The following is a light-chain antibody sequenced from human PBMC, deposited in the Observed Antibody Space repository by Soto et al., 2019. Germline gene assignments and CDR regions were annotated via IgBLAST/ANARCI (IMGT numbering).Light chain of an antibody. CDR1: QSVSSN. CDR3: QKYNNWPLD. Sequence: EIVMTQSPATLSVSPGERATLSCRAGQSVSSNLAWYQQTPGQAPRLLIYGASTRATGIPARFSGSGSGTEFTLIISSLQSEDFAVYYCQKYNNWPLDFGQGTRLEIK. V-gene: IGKV3-15*01. J-gene: IGKJ5*01. CDR2: GAS.